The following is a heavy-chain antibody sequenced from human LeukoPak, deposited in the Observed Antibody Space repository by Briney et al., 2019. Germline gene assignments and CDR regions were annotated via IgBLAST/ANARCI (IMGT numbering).Heavy chain of an antibody. CDR3: ARHYYSGWSDC. J-gene: IGHJ5*01. Sequence: LRLSCAASGFPFSVFYMSWVRQAPGKGLEWIGYIFNSGSTSYTPSLKSRVTISLDTSKNQFSLKLSSVTATDTAVYYCARHYYSGWSDCWGQGTLVTVSS. V-gene: IGHV4-59*08. D-gene: IGHD3-22*01. CDR1: GFPFSVFY. CDR2: IFNSGST.